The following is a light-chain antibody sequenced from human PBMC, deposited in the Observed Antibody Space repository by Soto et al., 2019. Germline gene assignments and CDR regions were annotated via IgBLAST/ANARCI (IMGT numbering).Light chain of an antibody. CDR1: SIDVGGYNY. CDR3: SSYTSSSTLYV. J-gene: IGLJ1*01. CDR2: DVA. V-gene: IGLV2-14*03. Sequence: QCVLTQPASVSGAAGEGIAISCTGASIDVGGYNYVSWYQQHPGKAPKLMIYDVASRPSGVSDRFSGSKSGNTASLTISGLQAEDEADYYCSSYTSSSTLYVFGTGTKVTVL.